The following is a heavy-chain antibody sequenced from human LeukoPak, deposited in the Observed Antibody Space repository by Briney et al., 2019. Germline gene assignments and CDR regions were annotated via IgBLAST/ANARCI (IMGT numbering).Heavy chain of an antibody. D-gene: IGHD2-2*01. CDR1: GGSISSYY. V-gene: IGHV4-59*01. J-gene: IGHJ3*02. Sequence: SETLSLTCTVSGGSISSYYWSWIRQPPGKGLKWIGYIYYSGSTNYNPSLKSRVTISVDTSKNQFSLKLSSVTAADTVVYYCARYQLLPGGAFDIWGQGTMVTVSS. CDR3: ARYQLLPGGAFDI. CDR2: IYYSGST.